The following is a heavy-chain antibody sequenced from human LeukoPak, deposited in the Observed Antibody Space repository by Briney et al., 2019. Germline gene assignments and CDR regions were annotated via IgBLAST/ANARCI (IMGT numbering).Heavy chain of an antibody. CDR2: INWNGGST. J-gene: IGHJ3*02. D-gene: IGHD3-10*01. V-gene: IGHV3-20*04. CDR1: GFTFDDYG. Sequence: PGGSLRLSCAASGFTFDDYGMSWVRQAPGKGPEWVSGINWNGGSTGYADSVKGRFTISRDNAKNSLYLQMNSLRAEDTALYYCARGHGSGSYNSRWAFDIWGQGTMVTVSS. CDR3: ARGHGSGSYNSRWAFDI.